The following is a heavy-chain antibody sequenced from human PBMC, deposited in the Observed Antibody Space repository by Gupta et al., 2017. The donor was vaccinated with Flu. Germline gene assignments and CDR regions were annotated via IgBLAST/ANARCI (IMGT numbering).Heavy chain of an antibody. V-gene: IGHV4-34*01. CDR1: GGSFSGYY. J-gene: IGHJ6*04. CDR2: INNNGIT. Sequence: QVQLQQWGAGLLKPSETLSLTCAVYGGSFSGYYWSWIRQPPGKGLEWIGEINNNGITNYKASLKSRVTISVDKSNNQFSLNLSSVTAADTAVYYCARGPETNYDFWSGYSFYYYYGMDVWGEGTTVTVSS. CDR3: ARGPETNYDFWSGYSFYYYYGMDV. D-gene: IGHD3-3*01.